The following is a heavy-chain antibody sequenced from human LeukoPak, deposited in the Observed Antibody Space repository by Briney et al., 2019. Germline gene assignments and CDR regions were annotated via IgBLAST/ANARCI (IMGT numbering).Heavy chain of an antibody. Sequence: PGGSLRLSCAASGFTFSDYYMSWIRQAPGKGLEWVSYISSSGSTIYYADSVKGRFTFSRDNAKNSLYLQMNSLRAEDTAVYYSAREILAVAGTLDYWGQGTLVTVSS. CDR1: GFTFSDYY. CDR3: AREILAVAGTLDY. D-gene: IGHD6-19*01. CDR2: ISSSGSTI. V-gene: IGHV3-11*01. J-gene: IGHJ4*02.